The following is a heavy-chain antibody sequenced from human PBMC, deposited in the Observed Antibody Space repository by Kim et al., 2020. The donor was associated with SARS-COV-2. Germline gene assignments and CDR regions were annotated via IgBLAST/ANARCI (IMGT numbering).Heavy chain of an antibody. V-gene: IGHV4-31*03. D-gene: IGHD6-13*01. Sequence: SETLSLTCTVSGGSISSGGYYWSWIRQHPGKGLEWIGYIYYSGSTYYNPSLKSRVTISVDTSKNQFSLKLSSVTAADTAVYYCARGRYSSSWFYYFDYWGQGTLVTVSS. J-gene: IGHJ4*02. CDR2: IYYSGST. CDR1: GGSISSGGYY. CDR3: ARGRYSSSWFYYFDY.